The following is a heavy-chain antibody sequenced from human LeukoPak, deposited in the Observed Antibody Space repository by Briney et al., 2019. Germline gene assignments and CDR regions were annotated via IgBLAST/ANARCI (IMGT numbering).Heavy chain of an antibody. V-gene: IGHV1-46*01. CDR3: ARAASPRRYYDILTRYYRDNYYYYYMDV. CDR1: GYTFSSYY. CDR2: INPSGGST. D-gene: IGHD3-9*01. J-gene: IGHJ6*03. Sequence: GASVKVSCKASGYTFSSYYMRWVRQAPGQGLEWMGIINPSGGSTSYAQKLQGRVTMTRDTSTSTVYMELSSRRSEDTAVYYCARAASPRRYYDILTRYYRDNYYYYYMDVWGKGTTVTISS.